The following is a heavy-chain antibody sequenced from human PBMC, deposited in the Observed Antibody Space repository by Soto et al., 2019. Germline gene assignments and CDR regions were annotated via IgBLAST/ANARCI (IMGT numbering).Heavy chain of an antibody. D-gene: IGHD6-6*01. CDR2: ISYDGSNK. CDR3: AKDFEAAPFLLWRLVKYYYYGMDV. CDR1: GFTFSSYG. J-gene: IGHJ6*02. V-gene: IGHV3-30*18. Sequence: QVQLVESGGGVVQPGRSLRLSCAASGFTFSSYGMHWVRQAPGKVLAWAAGISYDGSNKYYADSVKGRFTISRDNSKNTLYLQTNRLRAEDTAVYYCAKDFEAAPFLLWRLVKYYYYGMDVWGQGSTVTVSS.